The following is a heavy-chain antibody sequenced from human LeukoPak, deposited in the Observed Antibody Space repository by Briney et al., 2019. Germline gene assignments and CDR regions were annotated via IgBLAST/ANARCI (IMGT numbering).Heavy chain of an antibody. V-gene: IGHV5-51*01. CDR2: IYPGDSDT. Sequence: GESLKISCKGSGYSFTSYWIGWVRRLPGKGREWMGIIYPGDSDTRYSPSFQGQVTISADKSISTAYLQWSSLKASDTAMYYCARRTVTNPNKDAFDIWGQGTMVTVSS. D-gene: IGHD4-17*01. CDR1: GYSFTSYW. CDR3: ARRTVTNPNKDAFDI. J-gene: IGHJ3*02.